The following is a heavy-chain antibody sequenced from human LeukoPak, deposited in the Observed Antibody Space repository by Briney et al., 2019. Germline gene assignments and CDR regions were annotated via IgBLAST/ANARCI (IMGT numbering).Heavy chain of an antibody. CDR1: GGSIRSYY. Sequence: SETLSLTCTVSGGSIRSYYWSWIRQPPGKGLEWIGYIYYSGSTNYNPSLKSRVTISVDTSKNQFSLKLSSVTAADTAVYYCARVNDRELGYYYYGMDVWGQGTTVTVSS. CDR2: IYYSGST. V-gene: IGHV4-59*01. CDR3: ARVNDRELGYYYYGMDV. J-gene: IGHJ6*02. D-gene: IGHD1-1*01.